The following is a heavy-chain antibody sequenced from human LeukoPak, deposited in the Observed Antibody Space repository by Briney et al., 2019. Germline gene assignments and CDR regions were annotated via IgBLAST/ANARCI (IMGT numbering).Heavy chain of an antibody. CDR1: GLTFGEYA. CDR2: IRSKAYGGTT. CDR3: LYYYDSSGYYLPDH. V-gene: IGHV3-49*04. Sequence: PGRSLRLSCTASGLTFGEYAMSWVSQAPGKGREWVGVIRSKAYGGTTEYAASVKGRFTISRDDSKSIAYLQMNSLKSEDTAVYHCLYYYDSSGYYLPDHWGQGTLVTVSS. J-gene: IGHJ4*02. D-gene: IGHD3-22*01.